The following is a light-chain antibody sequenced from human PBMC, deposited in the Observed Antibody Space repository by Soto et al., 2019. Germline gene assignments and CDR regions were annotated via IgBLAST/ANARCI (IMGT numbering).Light chain of an antibody. CDR3: AAWDDSLSGQV. Sequence: QPVLALPPSASGTPGQRVTIACSGSRSNIGSNYVYWYQQLPGTAPKLLIYRNNQRSSGVPDRFSGSKSGTSASLAISGLRSEDEADYYCAAWDDSLSGQVFGTGTKVTVL. CDR1: RSNIGSNY. V-gene: IGLV1-47*01. CDR2: RNN. J-gene: IGLJ1*01.